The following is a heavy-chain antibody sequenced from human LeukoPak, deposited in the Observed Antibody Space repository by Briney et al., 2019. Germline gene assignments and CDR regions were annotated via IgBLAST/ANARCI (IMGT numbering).Heavy chain of an antibody. J-gene: IGHJ4*02. CDR1: GFTFNSYA. Sequence: PGGSLRLSCAASGFTFNSYAMSWVRQAPEKGLEWVSGISISGGSTYYADSVKGRFTISRDNSRNTLYLQMNSLRAEDTAVYYCAKKVGSTQNSYFDFWGQGTLVTVSS. CDR3: AKKVGSTQNSYFDF. CDR2: ISISGGST. D-gene: IGHD1-26*01. V-gene: IGHV3-23*01.